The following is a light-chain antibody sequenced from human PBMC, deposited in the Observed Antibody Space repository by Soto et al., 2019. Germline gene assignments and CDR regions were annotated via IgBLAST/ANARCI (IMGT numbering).Light chain of an antibody. CDR1: SSNIGNNY. V-gene: IGLV1-51*01. CDR2: DNN. CDR3: GTWDSSLSAYVV. J-gene: IGLJ2*01. Sequence: QSVLTQPPSVPAAPGQKVTISCSGSSSNIGNNYVSWYQQLPGTAPKLLIYDNNKRPSGIPDRFSGSKSGTSATLGITGLQTGDEADYYCGTWDSSLSAYVVFGGGTKLTVL.